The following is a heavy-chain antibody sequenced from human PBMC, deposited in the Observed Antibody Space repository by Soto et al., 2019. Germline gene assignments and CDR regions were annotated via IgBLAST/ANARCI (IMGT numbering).Heavy chain of an antibody. CDR2: IIPIFGTA. Sequence: QVQLVQSGAEVKKPGSSVKVSCKASGGTFSSHAISWVRQAPGQGLEWMGGIIPIFGTANYAQKFQGRVTITVDESTSTSYMELSSLRSEVTAVYYCARENHSSSWYGLHYWGQGTLVTVSS. CDR1: GGTFSSHA. CDR3: ARENHSSSWYGLHY. D-gene: IGHD6-13*01. V-gene: IGHV1-69*12. J-gene: IGHJ4*02.